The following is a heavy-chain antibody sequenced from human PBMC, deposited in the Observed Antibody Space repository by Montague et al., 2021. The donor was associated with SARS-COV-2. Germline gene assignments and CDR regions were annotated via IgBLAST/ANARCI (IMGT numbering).Heavy chain of an antibody. CDR2: TYHRSKWYH. D-gene: IGHD2-15*01. V-gene: IGHV6-1*01. Sequence: CAISGDSVASNTATWSWVRHSPSRGLEWLGRTYHRSKWYHDYAISLKSRITINPDTSKNQFSLQLSSVAPEDTAVFYCARTTTRMLYPENAFDIWGQGTMVTVSS. J-gene: IGHJ3*02. CDR3: ARTTTRMLYPENAFDI. CDR1: GDSVASNTAT.